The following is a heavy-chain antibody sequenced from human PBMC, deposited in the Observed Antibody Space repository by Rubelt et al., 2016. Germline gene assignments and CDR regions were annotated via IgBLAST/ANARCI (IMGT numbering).Heavy chain of an antibody. V-gene: IGHV3-7*03. CDR3: AKDRSSGTLYYYYGMDV. J-gene: IGHJ6*02. Sequence: MDWVRQAPGKGLEWVDNIKQDGSEKYYVDSVKGRFTISRDNAKNSLYLQMNSLRTEDTALYYCAKDRSSGTLYYYYGMDVWGQGTTVTVSS. D-gene: IGHD6-19*01. CDR2: IKQDGSEK.